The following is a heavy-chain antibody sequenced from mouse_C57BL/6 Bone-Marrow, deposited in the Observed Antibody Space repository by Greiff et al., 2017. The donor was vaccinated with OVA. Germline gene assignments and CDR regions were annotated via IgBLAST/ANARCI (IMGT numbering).Heavy chain of an antibody. V-gene: IGHV1-20*01. CDR3: ARKKGYDGAMDY. J-gene: IGHJ4*01. CDR1: GYSFTGYF. Sequence: EVQLQQSGPELVKPGDSVKISCKASGYSFTGYFMNWVMQSHGKSLEWIGRINPYNGDTFYNQKFKGKATLTVDKSSSTAHMELRSLTSEDSAVYYCARKKGYDGAMDYWGQGTSVTVSS. D-gene: IGHD2-3*01. CDR2: INPYNGDT.